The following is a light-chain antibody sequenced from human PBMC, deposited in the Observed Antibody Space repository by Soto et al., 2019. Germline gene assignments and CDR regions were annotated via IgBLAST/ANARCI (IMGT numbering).Light chain of an antibody. CDR2: DAS. CDR3: QQSDDLPT. V-gene: IGKV1-33*01. J-gene: IGKJ5*01. Sequence: DIQLTQSPSSLSASVGDRVTITCQASQDINNYVNWYQQKAGTAPNLLIYDASTLKPGAPSRFSGSGSGTDFTFTISSLQPEYFATYFCQQSDDLPTFGQGTRLDIK. CDR1: QDINNY.